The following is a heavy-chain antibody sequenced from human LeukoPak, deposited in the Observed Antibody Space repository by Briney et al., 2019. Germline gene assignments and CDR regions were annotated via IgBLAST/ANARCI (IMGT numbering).Heavy chain of an antibody. CDR1: GGSITSTNY. J-gene: IGHJ4*02. Sequence: PSVTLSLTCGVSGGSITSTNYWTWVRQPPGKGLEWIGEVNLQGSTNYNPSLMGRVAISVDTSENHISLQLTSVAAAATAVYYCAREGGPYRPLDYSGQGALVTVSS. V-gene: IGHV4-4*02. CDR3: AREGGPYRPLDY. CDR2: VNLQGST.